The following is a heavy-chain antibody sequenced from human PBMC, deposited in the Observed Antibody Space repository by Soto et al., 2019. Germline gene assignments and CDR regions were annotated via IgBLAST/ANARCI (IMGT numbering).Heavy chain of an antibody. CDR3: ARAGELEDFDY. CDR1: GGSFSGYY. V-gene: IGHV4-34*01. CDR2: INHSGST. Sequence: SETLSLTCAVYGGSFSGYYWSWIRQPPGKGLEWIGEINHSGSTNYNPSLKSRVTISVDTSKNQFSLKLSSVTAADTAVYYCARAGELEDFDYWGQGTLVTVSS. D-gene: IGHD1-1*01. J-gene: IGHJ4*02.